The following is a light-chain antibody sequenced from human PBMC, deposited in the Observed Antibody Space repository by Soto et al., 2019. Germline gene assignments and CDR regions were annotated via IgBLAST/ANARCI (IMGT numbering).Light chain of an antibody. CDR1: QSVSTN. V-gene: IGKV3D-15*01. J-gene: IGKJ4*01. Sequence: EIVMTQSPATLSVSPRERSTLSCRSSQSVSTNLAWYQHKPGQAPRLVIYGVFTRATGIPASISGSGSGTEFTLTISSLQSEDFAVYYCPQYISWPLTFGGGTKVDI. CDR2: GVF. CDR3: PQYISWPLT.